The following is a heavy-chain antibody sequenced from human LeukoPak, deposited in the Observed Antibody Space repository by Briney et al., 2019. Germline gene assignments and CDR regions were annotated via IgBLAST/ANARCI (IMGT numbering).Heavy chain of an antibody. J-gene: IGHJ4*02. V-gene: IGHV1-46*01. CDR3: ARGGVGALGY. CDR2: INPSGVST. CDR1: VYTFTSYY. Sequence: ASVKVSCKASVYTFTSYYMHWVRQAPGQGLEWMGIINPSGVSTSYAQKFQRRVTMTRDMSTSTVYMELSSLRSEETAVYYCARGGVGALGYWGQGTLVTVSS. D-gene: IGHD1-26*01.